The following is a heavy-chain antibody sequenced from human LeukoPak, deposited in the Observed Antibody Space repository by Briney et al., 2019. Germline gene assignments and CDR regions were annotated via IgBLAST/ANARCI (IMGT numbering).Heavy chain of an antibody. CDR2: ITGDGKII. CDR3: TKDRQPDGLYNFDY. D-gene: IGHD5-24*01. V-gene: IGHV3-23*01. CDR1: GLTFRTYA. Sequence: GGSLRLSCAASGLTFRTYAMNWVRQAPGKGLEWVSVITGDGKIIYYADSVKGRFSISRDNSRNTLYLQMNSLRAEDTATYYCTKDRQPDGLYNFDYWGQGTQVSVSS. J-gene: IGHJ4*02.